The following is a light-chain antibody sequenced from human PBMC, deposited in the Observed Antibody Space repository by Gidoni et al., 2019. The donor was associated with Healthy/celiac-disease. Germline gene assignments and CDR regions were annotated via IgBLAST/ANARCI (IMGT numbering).Light chain of an antibody. V-gene: IGKV3D-20*01. CDR2: DAS. J-gene: IGKJ4*01. CDR1: QSVSSSY. Sequence: EFVLTHSPATLSLSPGERATLSCGASQSVSSSYVAWYQQQPGLAPRLLIYDASSRATGIPDRISGSGSATDFPLTISRLEPEDFAVYCCQQYGSSKLTFGGGTKVEIK. CDR3: QQYGSSKLT.